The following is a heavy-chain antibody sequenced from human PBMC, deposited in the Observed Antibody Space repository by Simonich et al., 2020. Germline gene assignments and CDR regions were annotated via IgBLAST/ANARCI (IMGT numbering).Heavy chain of an antibody. J-gene: IGHJ4*02. CDR2: FGPEEGET. Sequence: QVQLVQSGAEVKKPGASVKVSCKVSGYTLTELSMHWVRQAPGKGLEGMGGFGPEEGETINAKKVQGRVTMTEDTSTDTAYRELSSLRSEDTAVYYCATAPVYSSSSFDYWGQGTLVTVSS. CDR1: GYTLTELS. D-gene: IGHD6-6*01. CDR3: ATAPVYSSSSFDY. V-gene: IGHV1-24*01.